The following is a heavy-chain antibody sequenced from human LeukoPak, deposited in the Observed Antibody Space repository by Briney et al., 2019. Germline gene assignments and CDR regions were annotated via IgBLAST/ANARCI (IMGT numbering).Heavy chain of an antibody. D-gene: IGHD3-3*01. CDR3: ARVASGYDVFDI. CDR1: GGSVSSGSYY. Sequence: KPSGTLSLTCTVSGGSVSSGSYYWSWIRQPPGKGPEWIGYIYYSGSTNYNPSLKSRVTISVDTSKNQFSLKLSSVTAADTAVFYCARVASGYDVFDIWGQGTMVTVSS. V-gene: IGHV4-61*01. CDR2: IYYSGST. J-gene: IGHJ3*02.